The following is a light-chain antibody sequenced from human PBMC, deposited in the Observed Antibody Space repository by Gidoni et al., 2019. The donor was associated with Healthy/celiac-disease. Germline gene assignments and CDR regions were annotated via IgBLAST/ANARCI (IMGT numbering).Light chain of an antibody. J-gene: IGKJ1*01. V-gene: IGKV4-1*01. CDR1: QSVLYSSNNKHY. Sequence: DIVMTQSPDSLAVSLGERATINCKSSQSVLYSSNNKHYLSWYQQKPGQPPKLLMYWAYTRESGVPDRFSGSGSGTDFTLTISSLQAEDVAVYYCQQYYSTPPRTFGQGTKVEIK. CDR2: WAY. CDR3: QQYYSTPPRT.